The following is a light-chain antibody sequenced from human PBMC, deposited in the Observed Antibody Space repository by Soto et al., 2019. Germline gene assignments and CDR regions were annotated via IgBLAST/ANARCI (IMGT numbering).Light chain of an antibody. Sequence: EIVLTQSPGTLSLSPGERATLSCRASQSVSSSNLAWYQQKPGQAPRLLINGASSRATGIPDRFSGSGSGTDFTLTISRLEPEDFAVYYCQQYGSSPLTFGGGTKVEI. CDR1: QSVSSSN. V-gene: IGKV3-20*01. CDR3: QQYGSSPLT. J-gene: IGKJ4*01. CDR2: GAS.